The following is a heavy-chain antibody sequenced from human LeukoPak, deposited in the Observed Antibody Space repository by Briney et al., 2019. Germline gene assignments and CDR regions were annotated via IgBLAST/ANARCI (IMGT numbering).Heavy chain of an antibody. CDR3: ARGKSSKQQVARLLDY. CDR1: GFTFSSYS. CDR2: ISSSSSTI. Sequence: QAGGSLRLSCAASGFTFSSYSMNWVRQAPGKGLEWVSYISSSSSTIYYADSVKGRFTISRDNAKNSLYLQMNSLRAEDTAVYYCARGKSSKQQVARLLDYWGQGTLVTVSS. D-gene: IGHD6-13*01. J-gene: IGHJ4*02. V-gene: IGHV3-48*01.